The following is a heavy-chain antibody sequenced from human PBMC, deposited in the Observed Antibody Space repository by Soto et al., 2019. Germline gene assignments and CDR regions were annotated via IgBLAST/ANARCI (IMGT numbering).Heavy chain of an antibody. J-gene: IGHJ5*02. Sequence: SETLSLTCTVSGGSISSGGYYWSWIRQHPGKGLEWIGYIYYSGSTYYNPSLKSRVTISVDTSENQFSLKPSSVTAADTAVYYCESYDTLGWLFDPWGQGTLVTVSS. V-gene: IGHV4-31*03. D-gene: IGHD3-3*01. CDR1: GGSISSGGYY. CDR3: ESYDTLGWLFDP. CDR2: IYYSGST.